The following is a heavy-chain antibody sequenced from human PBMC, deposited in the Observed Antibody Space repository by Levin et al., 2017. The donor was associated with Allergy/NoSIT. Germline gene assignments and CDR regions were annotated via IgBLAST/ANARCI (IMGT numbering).Heavy chain of an antibody. V-gene: IGHV1-69*01. CDR1: GGIFSSYA. Sequence: KISCKASGGIFSSYAFSWVRQAPGQGLEWMGGIIPIFGTANYAQKFQGRVTISADESTSTAYMELSSLRSEDTAVYYCARDPRQLWLSGHYSYGMDVWGQGTTVTVSS. D-gene: IGHD5-18*01. CDR2: IIPIFGTA. CDR3: ARDPRQLWLSGHYSYGMDV. J-gene: IGHJ6*02.